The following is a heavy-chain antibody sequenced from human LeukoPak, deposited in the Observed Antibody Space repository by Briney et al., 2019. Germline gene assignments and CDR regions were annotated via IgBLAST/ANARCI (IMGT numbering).Heavy chain of an antibody. Sequence: SETLSLTCTVSGGSISSYYWSWIRQPPGKGLEWIGYIYYSGSTNYNPSLKSRVTISVDTSKNQFSLKLSSVTAADTAVYYCARQYGSGSHYGMAVWGQGPTVPVSS. J-gene: IGHJ6*02. V-gene: IGHV4-59*08. D-gene: IGHD3-10*01. CDR2: IYYSGST. CDR1: GGSISSYY. CDR3: ARQYGSGSHYGMAV.